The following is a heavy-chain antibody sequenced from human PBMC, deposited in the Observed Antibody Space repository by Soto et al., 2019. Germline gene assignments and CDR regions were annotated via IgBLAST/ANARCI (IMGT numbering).Heavy chain of an antibody. D-gene: IGHD3-10*01. CDR2: INPSGFSA. J-gene: IGHJ4*02. Sequence: ASVKVSCKASGYTFTTHYMHWVRQAPGQEFEWMGIINPSGFSANYAQKFQGRVTMTTDMRTSIVYMELSSLSFEDTAVYYCARDRFYGSGTYNYFDYWGQGTLVTVSS. CDR3: ARDRFYGSGTYNYFDY. V-gene: IGHV1-46*01. CDR1: GYTFTTHY.